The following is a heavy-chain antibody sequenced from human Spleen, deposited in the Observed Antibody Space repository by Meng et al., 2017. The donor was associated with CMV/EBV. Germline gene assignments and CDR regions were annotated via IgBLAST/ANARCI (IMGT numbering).Heavy chain of an antibody. V-gene: IGHV4-34*01. CDR2: INHSGST. Sequence: LSLTCAGYGGSCSGYYWSWIRQPPGKGLEWIGEINHSGSTNYNPSLKSRVTISVDTSKNQFSLKLSSVTAADTAVYYCARGAAAGTSYWGQGTLVTVSS. J-gene: IGHJ4*02. D-gene: IGHD6-13*01. CDR1: GGSCSGYY. CDR3: ARGAAAGTSY.